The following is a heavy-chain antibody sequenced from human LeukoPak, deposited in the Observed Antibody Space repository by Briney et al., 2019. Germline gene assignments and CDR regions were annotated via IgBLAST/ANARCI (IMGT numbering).Heavy chain of an antibody. V-gene: IGHV1-2*02. D-gene: IGHD6-6*01. CDR2: ISPNSGGT. J-gene: IGHJ4*02. CDR1: GYTFTAYY. CDR3: ARDYSSSPPRTFDY. Sequence: ASVKVSCKASGYTFTAYYIHWVRQAPGQGLEWMGLISPNSGGTNYAPKFQGRVTMTRDTSISTAYMELSSLRSDDTAVYYCARDYSSSPPRTFDYWGRGTLATVSS.